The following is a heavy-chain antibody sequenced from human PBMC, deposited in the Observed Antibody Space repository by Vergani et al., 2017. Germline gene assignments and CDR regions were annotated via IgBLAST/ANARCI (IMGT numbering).Heavy chain of an antibody. CDR2: TRYDGIVE. CDR1: GFTFTNYG. J-gene: IGHJ4*02. CDR3: ATAGAAYCRGASCYDLFKY. Sequence: QVQLVESGGGVVQPGGSLRLSCAASGFTFTNYGMHWVRQAPGKGLEWVAFTRYDGIVEYYGDSVRGRFTISRDNSKNTLYLQMNRLRPEDTAVYYCATAGAAYCRGASCYDLFKYWVQGTLVTVAS. V-gene: IGHV3-30*02. D-gene: IGHD2-15*01.